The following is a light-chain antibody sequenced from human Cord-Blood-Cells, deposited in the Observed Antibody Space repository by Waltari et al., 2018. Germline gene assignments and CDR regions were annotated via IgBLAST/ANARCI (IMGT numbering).Light chain of an antibody. V-gene: IGKV1-5*03. CDR3: QQYNSYWT. CDR2: KAS. J-gene: IGKJ1*01. Sequence: DIQMTQSPSTLSASVGDRVTITCRASQSISSWLAWYQQKTGKAPKLLIYKASSLESGGPSRFSGSGSGAEFTLTLSSLQPDDFATYYCQQYNSYWTFGQGTKVEIK. CDR1: QSISSW.